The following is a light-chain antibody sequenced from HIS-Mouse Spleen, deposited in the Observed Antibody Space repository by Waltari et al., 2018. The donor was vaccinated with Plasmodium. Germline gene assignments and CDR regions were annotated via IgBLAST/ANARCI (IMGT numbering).Light chain of an antibody. J-gene: IGLJ1*01. Sequence: QSALTQPPSASGSPGQSVTIFCTGTSSDLGWYNHVSWYQQHPGKAPKLMIYESSKRPSGVPDRFSGSKSGNTASLTVSGLQAEDEADYYCSSYAGSNNFCVFGTGTKVTVL. CDR2: ESS. V-gene: IGLV2-8*01. CDR1: SSDLGWYNH. CDR3: SSYAGSNNFCV.